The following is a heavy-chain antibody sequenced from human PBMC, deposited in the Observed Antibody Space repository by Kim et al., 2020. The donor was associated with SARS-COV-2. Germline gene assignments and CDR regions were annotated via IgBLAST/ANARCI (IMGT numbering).Heavy chain of an antibody. J-gene: IGHJ6*02. V-gene: IGHV5-51*01. CDR2: IYPGDSGV. Sequence: GESLKISCKASGYSFASHWIGWVRQMPGKGLEWMGIIYPGDSGVRYSPSFQGQVTISADTSTSTAYLQWPSLKASDTAMYYCSRTNWNWLLDYYYGMDVWGQGTAVTVSS. CDR3: SRTNWNWLLDYYYGMDV. D-gene: IGHD1-7*01. CDR1: GYSFASHW.